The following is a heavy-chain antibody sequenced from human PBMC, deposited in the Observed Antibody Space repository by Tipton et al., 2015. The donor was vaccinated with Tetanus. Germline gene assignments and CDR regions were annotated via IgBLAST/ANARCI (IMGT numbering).Heavy chain of an antibody. CDR1: GFTFKDYY. Sequence: SLRLSCAVSGFTFKDYYMSWIRQAPGKGLEWVSGISWNSGSIGYADSVKGRFTISRDNAKNSLYLQMNSLRAEDTALYYCAKDTGVTPHYGMDVWGQGTTVTVSS. D-gene: IGHD2-21*02. CDR3: AKDTGVTPHYGMDV. V-gene: IGHV3-9*01. J-gene: IGHJ6*02. CDR2: ISWNSGSI.